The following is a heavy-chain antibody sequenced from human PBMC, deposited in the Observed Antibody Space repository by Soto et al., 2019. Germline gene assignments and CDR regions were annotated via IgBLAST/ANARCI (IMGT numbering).Heavy chain of an antibody. Sequence: DVQLVESGGVLVQPGESLKLSCAASGFTFSGSAIQWVRQAPGKGLEWVGRIRTNANTYATAYAASVKGRFTISRDDSRNTAYLQMNSLKTEDTAVYFCTSRQFYYFGPDVWGQGTTVTVSS. V-gene: IGHV3-73*02. CDR1: GFTFSGSA. CDR2: IRTNANTYAT. D-gene: IGHD6-19*01. J-gene: IGHJ6*02. CDR3: TSRQFYYFGPDV.